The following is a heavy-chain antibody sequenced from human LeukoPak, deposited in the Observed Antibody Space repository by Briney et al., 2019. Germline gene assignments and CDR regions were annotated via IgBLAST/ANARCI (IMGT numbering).Heavy chain of an antibody. CDR2: IYYSGST. CDR3: ARVHDFWSGRWFDP. J-gene: IGHJ5*02. Sequence: SSETLSLTRTVSGGSISSYYWSWIRQPPGKGLEWIGYIYYSGSTNYNPSLKSRVTISVDTSKNQFSLKLSSVTAADTAVYYCARVHDFWSGRWFDPWGQGTLVTVSS. D-gene: IGHD3-3*01. CDR1: GGSISSYY. V-gene: IGHV4-59*01.